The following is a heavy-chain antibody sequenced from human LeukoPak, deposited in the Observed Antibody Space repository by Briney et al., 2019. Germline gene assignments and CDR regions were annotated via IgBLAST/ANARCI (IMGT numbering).Heavy chain of an antibody. Sequence: ASVKVSCKASGYTFTGYYIHWVRQAPGQGLEWMGWINPNSGGTNYAQKFQGRVTMTRDTSISTAYMELSRLRSDDTAVYYCARAFALGGAMVTSYWFDPWGQGTLVTVSS. CDR3: ARAFALGGAMVTSYWFDP. V-gene: IGHV1-2*02. CDR2: INPNSGGT. J-gene: IGHJ5*02. CDR1: GYTFTGYY. D-gene: IGHD5-18*01.